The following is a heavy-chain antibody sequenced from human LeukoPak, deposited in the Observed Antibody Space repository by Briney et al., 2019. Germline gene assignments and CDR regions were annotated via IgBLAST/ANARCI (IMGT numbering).Heavy chain of an antibody. CDR2: IYTSGST. D-gene: IGHD2-2*01. V-gene: IGHV4-4*07. CDR1: GGSISSYY. J-gene: IGHJ3*02. CDR3: ARGVGPAAILGGDYGAFDI. Sequence: PSQTLSLTCTVSGGSISSYYWSWIRQPAGKGLEWIGRIYTSGSTNYNPSLKSRVTMSVDTSKNQFSLKLSSVTAADTAVYYCARGVGPAAILGGDYGAFDIWGQGTMVTVSS.